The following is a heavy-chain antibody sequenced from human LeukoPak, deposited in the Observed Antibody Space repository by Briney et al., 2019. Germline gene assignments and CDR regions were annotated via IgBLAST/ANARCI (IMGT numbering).Heavy chain of an antibody. CDR2: IYYSGST. J-gene: IGHJ6*02. CDR1: GGSVSSGSYY. CDR3: ARGAIAAAGKFYGMDV. D-gene: IGHD6-13*01. V-gene: IGHV4-61*01. Sequence: PSETLSLTCTVSGGSVSSGSYYWSWIRQPPGKGLEWIGYIYYSGSTNYNPSLKSRVTISVDTSKNQFSLELSSVTAADTAVYYCARGAIAAAGKFYGMDVWGQGTTVTVSS.